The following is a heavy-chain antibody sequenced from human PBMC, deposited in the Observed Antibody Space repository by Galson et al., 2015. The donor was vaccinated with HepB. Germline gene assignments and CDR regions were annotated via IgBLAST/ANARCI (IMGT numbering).Heavy chain of an antibody. J-gene: IGHJ4*02. CDR3: ARIPYYDSSGYYLPFDY. CDR1: GYSFTSYW. CDR2: IYPGDSDT. Sequence: QSGAEVKKPGESLKISCKGSGYSFTSYWIGWVRQMPGKGLEWMGIIYPGDSDTRYSPSFQGQVTISADKSISTAYLQWSSLKASDTAMYYCARIPYYDSSGYYLPFDYWGQGTLVTVSS. V-gene: IGHV5-51*01. D-gene: IGHD3-22*01.